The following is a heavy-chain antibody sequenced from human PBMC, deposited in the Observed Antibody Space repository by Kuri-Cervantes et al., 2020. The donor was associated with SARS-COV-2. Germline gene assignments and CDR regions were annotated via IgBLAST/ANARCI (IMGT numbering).Heavy chain of an antibody. Sequence: SQTLSLTRAVYGGSLCDSFWSWIRQPPGEGLEWIGEINHSGSTKYNPSLKSRVTMPVETSKNQFSLKVTSVTAADTAVYYCARVDKKGLTVTGLYYDLWGGFLGYMDVWGKGTTVTVSS. CDR3: ARVDKKGLTVTGLYYDLWGGFLGYMDV. CDR1: GGSLCDSF. J-gene: IGHJ6*03. D-gene: IGHD3-3*01. CDR2: INHSGST. V-gene: IGHV4-34*01.